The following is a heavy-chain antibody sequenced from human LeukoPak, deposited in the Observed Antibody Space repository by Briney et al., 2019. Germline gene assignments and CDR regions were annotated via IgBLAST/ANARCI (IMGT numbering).Heavy chain of an antibody. CDR1: GYTFTSYY. D-gene: IGHD3-3*01. Sequence: ASVKVSCKASGYTFTSYYMHWVRQAPGQGLEWMGIINPSGRSTSYAQKFQGRVTMTRDTSTSSVYMELSSLRSEDTAVYYCARSSVTVFGPGQLNWFDPWGQGSLVTVSS. J-gene: IGHJ5*02. CDR2: INPSGRST. V-gene: IGHV1-46*01. CDR3: ARSSVTVFGPGQLNWFDP.